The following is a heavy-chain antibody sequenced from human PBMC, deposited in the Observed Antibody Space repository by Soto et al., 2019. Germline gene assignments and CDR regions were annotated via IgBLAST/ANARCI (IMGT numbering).Heavy chain of an antibody. J-gene: IGHJ4*02. CDR3: AKDRKGSYCSGGTCYSFDY. CDR1: GFTLGTYV. D-gene: IGHD2-15*01. CDR2: ISGSGGST. V-gene: IGHV3-23*01. Sequence: EVQLLESGGGLVQPGGSLRLSCAASGFTLGTYVMTWVRQAPGKGLEWVSAISGSGGSTNYADPVKGRFTISRDNTKNTLSRRMNSLRVEDTAVYYCAKDRKGSYCSGGTCYSFDYWGQGTLVTVPS.